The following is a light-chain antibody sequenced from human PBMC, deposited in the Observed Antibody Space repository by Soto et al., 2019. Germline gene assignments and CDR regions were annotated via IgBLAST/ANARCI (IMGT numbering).Light chain of an antibody. CDR3: QSYDSSLSGGV. V-gene: IGLV1-40*01. CDR2: RNN. J-gene: IGLJ3*02. CDR1: SSNIGAGYH. Sequence: QSVLTQPPSVSGAPGQRVTISCTGSSSNIGAGYHVHWYQQLPGTAPKLLIYRNNNRPSGVPDRFSGSKSGTSASLAITGLQAEDEADYYCQSYDSSLSGGVFGGGTKLTVL.